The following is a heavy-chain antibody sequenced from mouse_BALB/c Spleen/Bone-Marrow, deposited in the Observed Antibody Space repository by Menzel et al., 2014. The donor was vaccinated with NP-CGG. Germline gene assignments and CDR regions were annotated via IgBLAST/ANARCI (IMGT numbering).Heavy chain of an antibody. J-gene: IGHJ1*01. CDR3: ESRGEYFDV. Sequence: VHLQQPGPELVKPGASVKISCKASGYSFTGYYMHWVKQSHGNSLDWIGYIYPYNGVSSYNQKFKGKATLTVDKSSSPAYMELRSLPSDDSAVYYCESRGEYFDVWGAGTTVTISS. CDR1: GYSFTGYY. V-gene: IGHV1-31*01. CDR2: IYPYNGVS.